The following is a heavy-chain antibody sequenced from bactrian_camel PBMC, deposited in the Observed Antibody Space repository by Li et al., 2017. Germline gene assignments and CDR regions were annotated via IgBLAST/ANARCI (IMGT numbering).Heavy chain of an antibody. CDR2: VEDDGITRESIS. V-gene: IGHV3S26*01. D-gene: IGHD2*01. J-gene: IGHJ6*01. Sequence: HVQLVESGGGSVEAGGSLKLSCVTSGYTYSSHCVGWFRQAPGKEREAVAAVEDDGITRESISSYTDSVRGRFTVSKDSAKNTLYLQMDSLKPEDTAMYYCAADLPCSSLWPIKTATDDADFTYWGQGTQVTVS. CDR3: AADLPCSSLWPIKTATDDADFTY. CDR1: GYTYSSHC.